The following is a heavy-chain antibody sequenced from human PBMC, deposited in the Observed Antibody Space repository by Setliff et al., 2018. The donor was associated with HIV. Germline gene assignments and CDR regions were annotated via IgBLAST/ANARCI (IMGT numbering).Heavy chain of an antibody. V-gene: IGHV3-7*03. CDR3: ANVHRALADTY. CDR2: IDQDESEI. CDR1: GFMFSKYW. J-gene: IGHJ4*02. Sequence: GGSLRLSCAASGFMFSKYWMSWVRQAPGKGLEWVATIDQDESEIYYVDSAKGRFTVSRDNAKNSLYLQMNSLRVEDTAVYYCANVHRALADTYWGLGTLVTVSS. D-gene: IGHD6-19*01.